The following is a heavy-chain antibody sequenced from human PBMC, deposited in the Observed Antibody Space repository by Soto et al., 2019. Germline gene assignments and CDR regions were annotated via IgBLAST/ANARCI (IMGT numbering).Heavy chain of an antibody. CDR2: IYYSGST. CDR1: GGSISSSSYF. J-gene: IGHJ5*02. CDR3: ARHPSDFWFDP. D-gene: IGHD2-21*02. V-gene: IGHV4-39*01. Sequence: SETLSLTCSVSGGSISSSSYFWGWIRQPPGKWLEWIGSIYYSGSTYYNPSLKSRVTVSADTSKNQFSLKLSSVTAADTAVYYCARHPSDFWFDPWGQGTRVTVS.